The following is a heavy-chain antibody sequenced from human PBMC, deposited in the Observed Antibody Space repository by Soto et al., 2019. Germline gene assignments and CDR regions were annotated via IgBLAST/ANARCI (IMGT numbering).Heavy chain of an antibody. D-gene: IGHD2-2*01. V-gene: IGHV4-34*01. J-gene: IGHJ6*03. CDR1: GGSFSGYY. CDR3: ARGGRVYCSSTSCYRPGYYYYYMDV. Sequence: LSLTCAVYGGSFSGYYWSWIRQPPGKGLEWIGEINHSGSTNYNPSLKSRVTISVETSKNQFSLELRSVTAADTAVYYCARGGRVYCSSTSCYRPGYYYYYMDVWGKGTTVTVSS. CDR2: INHSGST.